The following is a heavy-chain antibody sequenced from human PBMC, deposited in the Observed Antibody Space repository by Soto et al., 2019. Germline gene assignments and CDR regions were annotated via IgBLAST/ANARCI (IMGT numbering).Heavy chain of an antibody. Sequence: SLRFYCAASGFTVDVYAMHWARQAPGKGLEWGSGMKWNSGSIGYADSVKGRFTISRDKAKNSLYLQMNSLRTEDTTLYYCAKAWSGYTYGPFDDWGQGT. D-gene: IGHD5-18*01. V-gene: IGHV3-9*01. CDR1: GFTVDVYA. CDR3: AKAWSGYTYGPFDD. J-gene: IGHJ4*02. CDR2: MKWNSGSI.